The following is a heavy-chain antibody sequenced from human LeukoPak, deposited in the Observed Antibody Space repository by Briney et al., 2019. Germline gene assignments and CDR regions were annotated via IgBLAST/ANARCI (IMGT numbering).Heavy chain of an antibody. J-gene: IGHJ1*01. CDR3: AREGYCSGGSCHSGAHFQH. D-gene: IGHD2-15*01. CDR2: ISAYNGNT. CDR1: GYTFTSYG. Sequence: ASVKVSCKASGYTFTSYGISWVRQAPGQGLEWMGWISAYNGNTNYAQKFQGRVTMTRDMSTSTVYMELSSLRSADTAVYYCAREGYCSGGSCHSGAHFQHWGQGTLVTVSS. V-gene: IGHV1-18*01.